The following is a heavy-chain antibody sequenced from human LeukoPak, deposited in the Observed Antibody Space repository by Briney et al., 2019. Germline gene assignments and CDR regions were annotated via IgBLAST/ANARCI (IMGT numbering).Heavy chain of an antibody. Sequence: SETLSLTCAVYGGSFSGYYWSWIRQPPGKGLEWIGEINHSGSTNYNPSLKSRVTISVDTSKNQFSLKLSSVTAADTAVYYCARGPYSSSWSHYYYYMDVWGKGSTVTVSS. D-gene: IGHD6-13*01. J-gene: IGHJ6*03. CDR2: INHSGST. CDR3: ARGPYSSSWSHYYYYMDV. CDR1: GGSFSGYY. V-gene: IGHV4-34*01.